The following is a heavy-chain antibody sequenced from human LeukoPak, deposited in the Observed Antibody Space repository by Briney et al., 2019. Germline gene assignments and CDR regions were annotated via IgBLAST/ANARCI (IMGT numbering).Heavy chain of an antibody. Sequence: PGGSLRLSCEVSGFIFSYYGMNWVRQAPGKGLEWVSAISDSGDATYYADSVKGRFTISRDNSKSTLYLQMNNLRAEDTALYYCAKERGPSKPFDYWGQGTLVTVSS. V-gene: IGHV3-23*01. CDR3: AKERGPSKPFDY. J-gene: IGHJ4*02. CDR2: ISDSGDAT. D-gene: IGHD2-15*01. CDR1: GFIFSYYG.